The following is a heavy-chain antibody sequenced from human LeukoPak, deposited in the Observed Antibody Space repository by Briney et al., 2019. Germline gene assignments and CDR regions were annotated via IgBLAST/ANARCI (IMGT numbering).Heavy chain of an antibody. J-gene: IGHJ6*03. CDR1: GYTFTSYD. V-gene: IGHV1-8*03. D-gene: IGHD6-13*01. Sequence: GASVKVSCKASGYTFTSYDINWVRQATGQGLEWMGWMNPNRGNTGYAQKFQGRVTITRNTSISTAYMELSSLRSEDTAVYYCARGALAAAAYYYYFYMDVWGKGTTVTVSS. CDR3: ARGALAAAAYYYYFYMDV. CDR2: MNPNRGNT.